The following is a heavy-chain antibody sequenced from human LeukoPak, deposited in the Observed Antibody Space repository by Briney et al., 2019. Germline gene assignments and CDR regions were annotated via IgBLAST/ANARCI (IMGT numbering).Heavy chain of an antibody. CDR2: IYYSGST. CDR3: ARGVKYYYGSGRRVNYYYYMDV. D-gene: IGHD3-10*01. J-gene: IGHJ6*03. Sequence: SGTLSLTCAVSGVSISSYYWSWVRQPPGKGLEWVGYIYYSGSTNYNPSLKSRVTISVDTSKNQFSLKLSSVNAADTAVYYCARGVKYYYGSGRRVNYYYYMDVWGKGTTVTVSS. CDR1: GVSISSYY. V-gene: IGHV4-59*01.